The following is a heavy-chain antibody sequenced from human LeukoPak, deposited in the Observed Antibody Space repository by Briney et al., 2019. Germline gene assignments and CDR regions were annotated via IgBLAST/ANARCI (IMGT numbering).Heavy chain of an antibody. Sequence: PSETLSLTCAVYGGSFSGYYWSWIRQPPGKGLEWIGEINHSGSTNYNPSLKSRVTISVDTSKNQFSLKLSSVTAADTAVYYCARGGLYDFWSGYYPPPVDYWGQGTLVTVSS. CDR2: INHSGST. CDR3: ARGGLYDFWSGYYPPPVDY. CDR1: GGSFSGYY. D-gene: IGHD3-3*01. V-gene: IGHV4-34*01. J-gene: IGHJ4*02.